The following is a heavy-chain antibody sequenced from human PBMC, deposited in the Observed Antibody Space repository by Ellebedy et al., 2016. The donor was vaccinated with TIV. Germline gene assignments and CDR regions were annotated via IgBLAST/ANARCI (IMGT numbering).Heavy chain of an antibody. D-gene: IGHD3-10*01. J-gene: IGHJ4*02. CDR3: ARDQLLWFGEFRAGFDY. CDR1: GFTFSSYS. CDR2: ISSSSSTI. Sequence: GESLKISXAASGFTFSSYSMNWVRQAPGKGLEWVSYISSSSSTIYYADSVKGRFTISRDNAKNSLYLQMNSLRAEDTAVYYCARDQLLWFGEFRAGFDYWGQGTLVTVSS. V-gene: IGHV3-48*04.